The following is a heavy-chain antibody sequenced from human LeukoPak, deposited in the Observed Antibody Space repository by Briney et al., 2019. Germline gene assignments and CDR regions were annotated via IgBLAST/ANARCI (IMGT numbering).Heavy chain of an antibody. CDR3: ARDKASAATTSVDY. CDR2: INPSGGST. V-gene: IGHV1-2*02. Sequence: GASVKVSCKASGYTFTSYYMHWVRQAPGQGLEWMGIINPSGGSTNYAQKFQGRVTVTRDTSISTAYMELSRLRSDDTAVYYCARDKASAATTSVDYWGQGTLVTVSS. D-gene: IGHD1-26*01. CDR1: GYTFTSYY. J-gene: IGHJ4*02.